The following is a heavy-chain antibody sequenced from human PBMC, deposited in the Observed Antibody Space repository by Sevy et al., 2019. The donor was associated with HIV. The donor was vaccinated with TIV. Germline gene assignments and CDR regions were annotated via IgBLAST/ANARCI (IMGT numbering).Heavy chain of an antibody. CDR1: GFTFDDYA. CDR3: AKGILRFLEWTYFDY. J-gene: IGHJ4*02. D-gene: IGHD3-3*01. Sequence: GGSLRLSCAASGFTFDDYAMHWVRQAPGKGLEWVSGISWNSGSIGYADAVKGRITISRYNAKNSLYLQMNSLRAEDMALYYCAKGILRFLEWTYFDYWGQGTLVTV. V-gene: IGHV3-9*03. CDR2: ISWNSGSI.